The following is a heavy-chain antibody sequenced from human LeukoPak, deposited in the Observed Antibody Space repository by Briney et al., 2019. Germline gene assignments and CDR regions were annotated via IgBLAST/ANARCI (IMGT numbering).Heavy chain of an antibody. J-gene: IGHJ5*02. CDR3: ARDLTPSLGWFDP. CDR2: IYTSGST. Sequence: PSETLALTCTVSGASISSSSYYWGWIRQPAGKGLEWIGRIYTSGSTNYNPSLKSRVTMSVDTSKNQFSLKLSSVTAADTAVYYCARDLTPSLGWFDPWGQGTLVTVSS. V-gene: IGHV4-61*02. D-gene: IGHD3-10*01. CDR1: GASISSSSYY.